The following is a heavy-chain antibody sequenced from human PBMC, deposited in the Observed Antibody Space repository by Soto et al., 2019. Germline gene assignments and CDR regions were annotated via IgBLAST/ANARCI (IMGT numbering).Heavy chain of an antibody. CDR1: GFTISSYS. J-gene: IGHJ6*02. Sequence: EVQLVESGGGLVKPGGSLRLSCAASGFTISSYSMNWVRQAPGKGLEWVSSISSSSSYIYYADSVKGRFTISRDNAKNSLYLQMNSLRAEDTAVYYCARDTAAAADYYYYGMDVWGQGTTVTVSS. CDR2: ISSSSSYI. CDR3: ARDTAAAADYYYYGMDV. V-gene: IGHV3-21*01. D-gene: IGHD6-13*01.